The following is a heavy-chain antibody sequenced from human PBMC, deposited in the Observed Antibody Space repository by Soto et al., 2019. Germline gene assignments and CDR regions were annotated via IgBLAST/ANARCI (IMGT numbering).Heavy chain of an antibody. CDR2: TYYRSKWYN. J-gene: IGHJ4*02. V-gene: IGHV6-1*01. CDR1: GDSVSGNSAA. D-gene: IGHD3-16*01. CDR3: AREFPYYESSDSYFDY. Sequence: SRALSLTCAISGDSVSGNSAAWNWIRQSPSRGLEWLGRTYYRSKWYNDYSVSVKSRITVTPDTSKNQFSLHLKSVTPEDTAVYYXAREFPYYESSDSYFDYWGQGALVTVSS.